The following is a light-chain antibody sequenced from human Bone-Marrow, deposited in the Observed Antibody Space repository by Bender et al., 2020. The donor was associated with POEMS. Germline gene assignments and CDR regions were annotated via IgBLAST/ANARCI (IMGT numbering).Light chain of an antibody. Sequence: QSVLTQPPSASGTPGQRVTISCSGTTSNIGSNTVIWYQQLPGPAPKLLINGNNRRPSGVTDRFSGSVSGTSASLAISGLQSEDEADYYCAAWDDSLNGLVFGGGTKVTVL. CDR1: TSNIGSNT. CDR3: AAWDDSLNGLV. V-gene: IGLV1-44*01. J-gene: IGLJ2*01. CDR2: GNN.